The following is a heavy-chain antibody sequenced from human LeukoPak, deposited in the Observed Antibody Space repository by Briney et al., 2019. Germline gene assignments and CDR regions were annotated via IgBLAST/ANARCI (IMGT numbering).Heavy chain of an antibody. V-gene: IGHV1-46*01. CDR1: GYTFTSYY. D-gene: IGHD6-19*01. Sequence: ASVNVSCKASGYTFTSYYMHWVRQAPGQGLEWMGIINPSGGSTSYAQKFQGRVTMTRDTSTSTVYMELSSLRSEDTAVYYCARDGSSGWYGNYFDYWGQGTLVTVSS. CDR3: ARDGSSGWYGNYFDY. J-gene: IGHJ4*02. CDR2: INPSGGST.